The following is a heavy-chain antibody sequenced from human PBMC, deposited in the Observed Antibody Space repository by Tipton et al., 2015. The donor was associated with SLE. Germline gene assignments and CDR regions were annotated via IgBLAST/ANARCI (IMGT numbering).Heavy chain of an antibody. CDR1: GGSITTYY. Sequence: TLSLTCSVSGGSITTYYWSWIRQPPGEGLEWIGYVYNSGSTYYNPSLKSRVTISRDTSGNQFSLNLSSVTASDAAVYFCTRAEFSSNWYMYWHFDLWGRGTLVTVSS. D-gene: IGHD6-13*01. CDR3: TRAEFSSNWYMYWHFDL. J-gene: IGHJ2*01. CDR2: VYNSGST. V-gene: IGHV4-59*08.